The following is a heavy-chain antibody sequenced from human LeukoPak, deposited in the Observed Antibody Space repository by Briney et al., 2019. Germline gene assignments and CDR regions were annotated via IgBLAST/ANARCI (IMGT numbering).Heavy chain of an antibody. J-gene: IGHJ4*02. CDR1: GYTFTSYG. Sequence: ASVKVSCKASGYTFTSYGISWVRQAPGQGLEWMGWISAYNGNTNYAQKLQGRVTMTTDTSTSTAYMELRSLRSGDTAVYYCARGDYDYVWGSPGFDYWGQGTLVTVSS. CDR3: ARGDYDYVWGSPGFDY. V-gene: IGHV1-18*01. D-gene: IGHD3-16*01. CDR2: ISAYNGNT.